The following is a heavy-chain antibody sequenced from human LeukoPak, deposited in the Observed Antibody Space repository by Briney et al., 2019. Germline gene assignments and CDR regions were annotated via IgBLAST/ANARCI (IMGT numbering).Heavy chain of an antibody. CDR2: INHSGST. CDR1: GGSFSDYS. J-gene: IGHJ4*02. CDR3: ARRPRGSGTYYYYFDY. Sequence: SETLSLTCTVYGGSFSDYSWSWIRQPPGKGLEWIGEINHSGSTNYNPSLKSRVTISVDTSKNQFSLNLSSVTAADTAVYYCARRPRGSGTYYYYFDYWGQGTLVTVSS. D-gene: IGHD3-10*01. V-gene: IGHV4-34*01.